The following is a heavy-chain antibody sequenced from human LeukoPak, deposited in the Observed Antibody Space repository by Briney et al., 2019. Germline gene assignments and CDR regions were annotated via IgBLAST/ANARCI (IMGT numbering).Heavy chain of an antibody. J-gene: IGHJ4*02. CDR1: GGSISSSSYY. CDR2: IYYSGST. D-gene: IGHD4-23*01. V-gene: IGHV4-39*07. Sequence: PSEILSLTCTVSGGSISSSSYYWGWIRQPPGKGLEWIGSIYYSGSTYYNPSLKSRVTISVDTSKNQFSLKLSSVAAADTAVYYCARDLIQHGGNSVQDYWGQGTLVTVSS. CDR3: ARDLIQHGGNSVQDY.